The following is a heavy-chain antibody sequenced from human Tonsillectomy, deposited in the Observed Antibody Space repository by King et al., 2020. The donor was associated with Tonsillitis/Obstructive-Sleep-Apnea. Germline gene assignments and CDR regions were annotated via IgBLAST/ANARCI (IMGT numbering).Heavy chain of an antibody. CDR3: ARGAVVGATPYFDY. Sequence: VQLVESGGGLVQPGGSLRLSCAASGFTFSNDEMNWVRQAPGKGLDWVSYISSVGITMYYADSVKGRFTVSRDNGKNSLYLQMNSLRAEDTAVYYCARGAVVGATPYFDYWGQGALVTVSS. CDR2: ISSVGITM. D-gene: IGHD1-26*01. J-gene: IGHJ4*02. CDR1: GFTFSNDE. V-gene: IGHV3-48*03.